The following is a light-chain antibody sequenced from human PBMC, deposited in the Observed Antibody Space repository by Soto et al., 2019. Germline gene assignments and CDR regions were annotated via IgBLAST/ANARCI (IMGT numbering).Light chain of an antibody. V-gene: IGKV1-39*01. CDR2: AAS. Sequence: IQMIQSPSSLSASVGDRVTITCRASQSIGIYLNWYQKKPVKAPKLLIHAASTRAAGIPARFSGSGSGTEFTLTISSLQSEDFAVYYCQQYSNWPLTFGGGTKVDI. CDR3: QQYSNWPLT. J-gene: IGKJ4*01. CDR1: QSIGIY.